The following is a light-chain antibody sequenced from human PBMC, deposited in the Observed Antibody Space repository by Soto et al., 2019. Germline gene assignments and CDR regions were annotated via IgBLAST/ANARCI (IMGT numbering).Light chain of an antibody. CDR1: SSDVGAYNY. J-gene: IGLJ1*01. V-gene: IGLV2-8*01. CDR2: EVN. Sequence: QSALTQPPSASGSPGQSVTISCTGASSDVGAYNYVSWYQQHPGKAPKLLIYEVNKRSSGVPDRFSGSKSGNAASLTVSGLQAEDEAAYYCSSYASTNTLVFGTGNKLTVL. CDR3: SSYASTNTLV.